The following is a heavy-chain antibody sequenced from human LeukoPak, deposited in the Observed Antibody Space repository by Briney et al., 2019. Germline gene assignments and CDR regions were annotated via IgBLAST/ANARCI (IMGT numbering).Heavy chain of an antibody. CDR3: AKDGGLWVSAHWGDS. J-gene: IGHJ4*02. Sequence: GGSLRLSCTASGFTYSSYTMSWVRQAPGKGLKWVSTITTGGPNTYYADSVKGRFTVSRDDSKNTLYLQMNSLRAEDTAVYYCAKDGGLWVSAHWGDSWGRGTLVTVSS. CDR1: GFTYSSYT. CDR2: ITTGGPNT. D-gene: IGHD7-27*01. V-gene: IGHV3-23*01.